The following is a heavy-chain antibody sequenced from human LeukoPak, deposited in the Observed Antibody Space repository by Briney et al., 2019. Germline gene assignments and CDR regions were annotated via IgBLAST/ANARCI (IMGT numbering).Heavy chain of an antibody. D-gene: IGHD3-22*01. V-gene: IGHV3-23*01. CDR2: ISGSGGST. CDR1: GFTFASYA. CDR3: ARDSGIYDSSGYYGLSYYGMDV. Sequence: PGGSLRLSCAASGFTFASYAMTWVRQAPGKGLEWFSAISGSGGSTYYADSVTGRFTISRDNYKNTLYLQMNSLRAEDTAVYYCARDSGIYDSSGYYGLSYYGMDVWGQGTTVTVSS. J-gene: IGHJ6*02.